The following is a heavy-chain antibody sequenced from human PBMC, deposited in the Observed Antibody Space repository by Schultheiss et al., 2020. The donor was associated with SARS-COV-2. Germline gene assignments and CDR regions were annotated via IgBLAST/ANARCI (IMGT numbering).Heavy chain of an antibody. CDR3: ARMGYYYYAMDV. Sequence: ASVKVSCKVSGYTLTELSMHWVRQAPGKGLEWMGIINPSGGSTNYAQKLQGRVTMTRDTSTSTVYMELRSLRSDDTAVYYCARMGYYYYAMDVWGQGTTVTVSS. V-gene: IGHV1-46*04. CDR2: INPSGGST. CDR1: GYTLTELS. J-gene: IGHJ6*02.